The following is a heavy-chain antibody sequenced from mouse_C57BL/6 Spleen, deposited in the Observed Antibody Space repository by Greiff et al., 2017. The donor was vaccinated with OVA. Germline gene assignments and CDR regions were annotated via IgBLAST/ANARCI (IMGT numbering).Heavy chain of an antibody. CDR2: IDPETGGT. CDR1: GYTFTDYE. V-gene: IGHV1-15*01. Sequence: QVQLKQSGAELVRPGASVTLSCKASGYTFTDYEMHWVKQTPVHGLEWIGAIDPETGGTAYNQKFKGKAILTADKSSSTAYMELRSLTSEDSAVYYCTRSGYYNYAMDYWGQGTSVTVSS. J-gene: IGHJ4*01. CDR3: TRSGYYNYAMDY. D-gene: IGHD2-12*01.